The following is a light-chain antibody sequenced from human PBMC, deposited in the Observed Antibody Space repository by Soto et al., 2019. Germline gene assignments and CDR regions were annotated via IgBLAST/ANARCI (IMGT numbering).Light chain of an antibody. Sequence: QSVLTQPASVSGSPGQSITISCTGTSSDVGGYNYVSWYQQHPGKAPKLLIYDVSNRPSGVSNRFSGSKSGNTASLSISGLQGEEEADYYCSSYTSSSTPRYVFGAGTKLTVL. CDR1: SSDVGGYNY. CDR3: SSYTSSSTPRYV. V-gene: IGLV2-14*03. J-gene: IGLJ1*01. CDR2: DVS.